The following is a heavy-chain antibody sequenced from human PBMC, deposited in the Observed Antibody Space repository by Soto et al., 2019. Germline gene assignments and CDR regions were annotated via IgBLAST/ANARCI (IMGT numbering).Heavy chain of an antibody. D-gene: IGHD3-10*01. V-gene: IGHV4-34*01. J-gene: IGHJ4*02. Sequence: AGGSLRLSCAASGFSFTKALMSWIRQPPGKGLEWIGEINHSGSTNYNPSLKSRVTISVDTSKNQFSLKLSSVTAADTAVYYCARAKRGNSPLFDYWGQGTLVTVSS. CDR3: ARAKRGNSPLFDY. CDR1: GFSFTKAL. CDR2: INHSGST.